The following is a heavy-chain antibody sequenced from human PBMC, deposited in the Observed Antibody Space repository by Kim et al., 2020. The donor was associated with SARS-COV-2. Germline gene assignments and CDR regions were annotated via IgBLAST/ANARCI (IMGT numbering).Heavy chain of an antibody. V-gene: IGHV3-23*01. Sequence: YGSSGKGRFTISRDNSKNTLYLQMNSLRAEDTAVYYCAKDLGGVFGFDYWGQGTLVTVSS. CDR3: AKDLGGVFGFDY. D-gene: IGHD3-16*01. J-gene: IGHJ4*02.